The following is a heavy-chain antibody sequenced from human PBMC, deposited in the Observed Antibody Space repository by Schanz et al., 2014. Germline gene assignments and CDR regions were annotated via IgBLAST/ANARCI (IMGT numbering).Heavy chain of an antibody. CDR3: ATLDYADSVS. CDR2: INVGNGNM. CDR1: GYTFTNFF. Sequence: QVQLVQSGAEVKKPGASLKISCKASGYTFTNFFLHWVRQAPGQGLEWMGWINVGNGNMKYSQKFQGRVTITRDTSASTAYMELNSLNSDDTAVYYCATLDYADSVSWGQGTLVTVSS. J-gene: IGHJ5*02. V-gene: IGHV1-3*01. D-gene: IGHD4-17*01.